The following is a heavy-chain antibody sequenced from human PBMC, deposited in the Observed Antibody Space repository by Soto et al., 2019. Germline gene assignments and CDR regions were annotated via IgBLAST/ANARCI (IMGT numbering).Heavy chain of an antibody. CDR3: ARDRAPITMVRGVIIGFDD. V-gene: IGHV1-2*04. J-gene: IGHJ4*02. CDR1: GYTFTGYY. Sequence: ASVKVSCKASGYTFTGYYMHWVRQAPGQGLEWMGWINPNSGGTNYAQKFQGWVTMTRDTSISTAYMELSRLRSDDTAVYYCARDRAPITMVRGVIIGFDDWGQGTLVTVSS. D-gene: IGHD3-10*01. CDR2: INPNSGGT.